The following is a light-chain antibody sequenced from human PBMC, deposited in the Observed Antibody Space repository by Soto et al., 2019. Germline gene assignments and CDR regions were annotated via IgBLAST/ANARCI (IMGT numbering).Light chain of an antibody. Sequence: CVLTQPASGSGSPGQSITISCTGRDVGGYNYVSWYQQHPGKAPKLMIYDVSNRPSGVSNRFSGSKSGNTASLTISGLQVEDDADYYCSSYTNSNTLVFGTGTKVTVL. CDR2: DVS. V-gene: IGLV2-14*01. CDR1: RDVGGYNY. J-gene: IGLJ1*01. CDR3: SSYTNSNTLV.